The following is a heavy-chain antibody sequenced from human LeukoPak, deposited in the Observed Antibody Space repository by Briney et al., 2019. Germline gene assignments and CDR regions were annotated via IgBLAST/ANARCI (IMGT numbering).Heavy chain of an antibody. CDR1: GFTFSNYA. Sequence: PGGSLRLSYAASGFTFSNYAMSWVRQAPGRGLEWVSAVSGSGGSTYYAASVKGRFTISRDNSKSTLYLQMNSLRAEDTAVYYCAQGKSETYYLYFVYWGQGTLVTVSS. D-gene: IGHD1-26*01. CDR3: AQGKSETYYLYFVY. CDR2: VSGSGGST. J-gene: IGHJ4*02. V-gene: IGHV3-23*01.